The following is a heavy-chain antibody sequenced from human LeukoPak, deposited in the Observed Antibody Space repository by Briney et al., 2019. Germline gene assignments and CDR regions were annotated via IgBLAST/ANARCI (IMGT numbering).Heavy chain of an antibody. Sequence: SETLSLTCTVSGGSISSYYWSWIRQPPGKGLEWIGYIYYSGSTNYNPSLKGRVTISVDTSRNQFSLKLSSVTAADTAVYYCARGGPHYLARLDPFDYWGQGTLVTVSS. J-gene: IGHJ4*02. CDR3: ARGGPHYLARLDPFDY. CDR1: GGSISSYY. V-gene: IGHV4-59*08. CDR2: IYYSGST. D-gene: IGHD6-25*01.